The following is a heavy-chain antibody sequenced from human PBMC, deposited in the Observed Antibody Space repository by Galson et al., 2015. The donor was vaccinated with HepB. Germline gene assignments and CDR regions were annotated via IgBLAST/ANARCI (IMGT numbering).Heavy chain of an antibody. J-gene: IGHJ4*02. V-gene: IGHV3-23*01. CDR1: GFTFSGSA. D-gene: IGHD3-3*02. CDR3: AKEEGYIFGLPDY. Sequence: SLRLSCAASGFTFSGSAMSWVRQAPGKGPEWVSVISGSGGTTYYADPVKGRFTISRGNSKNTLYLQMNSLRAEDTAVYYCAKEEGYIFGLPDYWGQGVLVTVSS. CDR2: ISGSGGTT.